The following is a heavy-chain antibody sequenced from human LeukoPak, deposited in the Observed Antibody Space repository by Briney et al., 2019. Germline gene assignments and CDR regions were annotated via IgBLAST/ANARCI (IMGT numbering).Heavy chain of an antibody. CDR1: GYSISSGYY. J-gene: IGHJ4*02. CDR3: ARHSGIAAAPFDY. CDR2: IYHSGST. V-gene: IGHV4-38-2*01. Sequence: PSETLSLTCAVSGYSISSGYYWGWIRQPPGKGLVWIGRIYHSGSTYYNPSLKSRVTISVDTSKNQFSLKLSSVTAADTAVYYCARHSGIAAAPFDYWGQGTLVTVSS. D-gene: IGHD6-13*01.